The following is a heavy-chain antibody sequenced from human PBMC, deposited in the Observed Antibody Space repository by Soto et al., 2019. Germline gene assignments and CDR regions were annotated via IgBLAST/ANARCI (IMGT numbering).Heavy chain of an antibody. V-gene: IGHV4-30-4*01. J-gene: IGHJ4*02. CDR2: IYYSGST. CDR3: ARDYRNGYNLVEYYFDC. D-gene: IGHD5-12*01. CDR1: GGSISSGDYY. Sequence: PSETLSLTCTVSGGSISSGDYYWSWIRRPPGKGLEWIGYIYYSGSTYYNPSLKSRVTISVDTSKNQFSLKLSSVTAADTAVYYCARDYRNGYNLVEYYFDCWGQGTLVTVSS.